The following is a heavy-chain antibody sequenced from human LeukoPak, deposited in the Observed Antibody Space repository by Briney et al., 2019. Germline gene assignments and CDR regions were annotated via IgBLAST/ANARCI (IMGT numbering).Heavy chain of an antibody. CDR1: GFTFSSYA. CDR3: AKPARHYFVGLGYFQH. V-gene: IGHV3-23*01. Sequence: PGGSLRLSCAASGFTFSSYAMSWVRQAPGKGLEWVSAISGSGGSTYYADSVKGRFTISRDNSKNTLYLQMNRLRAEDTAVYYCAKPARHYFVGLGYFQHWGQGTLVTVSS. CDR2: ISGSGGST. D-gene: IGHD3-10*02. J-gene: IGHJ1*01.